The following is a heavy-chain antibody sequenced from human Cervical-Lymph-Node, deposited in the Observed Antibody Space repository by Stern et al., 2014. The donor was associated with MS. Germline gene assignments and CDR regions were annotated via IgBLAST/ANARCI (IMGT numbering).Heavy chain of an antibody. CDR3: ARGRIAAADAFDI. J-gene: IGHJ3*02. D-gene: IGHD6-13*01. V-gene: IGHV3-33*01. Sequence: VQLVESGGGVVQPGRSLRLSCAASGFTFSSYGMHWFRQAPGKGLEWVAVIWYDGSNKYYADSVKGRFTISRDNSKNTLYLQMNSLRAEDTAVYYCARGRIAAADAFDIWGQGTMVTVSS. CDR1: GFTFSSYG. CDR2: IWYDGSNK.